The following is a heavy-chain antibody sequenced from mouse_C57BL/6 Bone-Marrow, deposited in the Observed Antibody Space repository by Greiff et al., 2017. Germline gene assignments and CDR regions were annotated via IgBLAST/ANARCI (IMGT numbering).Heavy chain of an antibody. CDR1: GYAFCSYW. CDR2: IYPGDGDT. J-gene: IGHJ2*01. D-gene: IGHD4-1*01. CDR3: ARGHLTSDY. Sequence: QVHVKQSGAELVKPGASVKISCKASGYAFCSYWMNWVKQRPGKGLEWIGQIYPGDGDTNYNGKFKGKDTLTADKSSSTAYMQLSSLTSEDSAVYFCARGHLTSDYWGQGTTLTVSS. V-gene: IGHV1-80*01.